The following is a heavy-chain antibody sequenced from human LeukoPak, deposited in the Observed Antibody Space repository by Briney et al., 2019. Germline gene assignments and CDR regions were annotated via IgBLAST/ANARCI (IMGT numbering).Heavy chain of an antibody. Sequence: SETLSLTCAVYGGSFSGYYWRWIRQPPGKGLEWIGEINDSGSTNYNPSLKSRVTISVDTSKNQVSLKLSSVTAADTAVYYCARVETGYSSSLGDWGQGTLVTVSS. J-gene: IGHJ4*02. CDR2: INDSGST. V-gene: IGHV4-34*01. CDR3: ARVETGYSSSLGD. D-gene: IGHD6-13*01. CDR1: GGSFSGYY.